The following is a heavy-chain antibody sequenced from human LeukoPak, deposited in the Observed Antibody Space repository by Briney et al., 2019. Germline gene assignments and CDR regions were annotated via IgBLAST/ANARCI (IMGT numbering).Heavy chain of an antibody. CDR3: ASSGPIVVVPAAMFFQH. CDR1: GGTFSSYA. Sequence: GASVKVSCKASGGTFSSYAISWVRQAPGQGLEWMGGIIPIFGTANYAQKFQSRVTITTDESTSTAYMELSSLRSEDTAVYYCASSGPIVVVPAAMFFQHWGQGTLVTVSS. D-gene: IGHD2-2*01. CDR2: IIPIFGTA. V-gene: IGHV1-69*05. J-gene: IGHJ1*01.